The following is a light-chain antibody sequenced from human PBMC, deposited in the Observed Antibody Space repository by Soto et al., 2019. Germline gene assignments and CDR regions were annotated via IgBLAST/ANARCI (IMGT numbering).Light chain of an antibody. CDR3: QQLNTYPDT. J-gene: IGKJ2*01. V-gene: IGKV1-9*01. CDR1: QGISTS. CDR2: AAS. Sequence: DIQLTQSPSFLSASVGDRVTITCRASQGISTSLGWYQQKPGKAPKLLIYAASTLHSGVPSRFSGSGSGTEFTLTISSLQPEDCATYYCQQLNTYPDTFGQGTKLEIK.